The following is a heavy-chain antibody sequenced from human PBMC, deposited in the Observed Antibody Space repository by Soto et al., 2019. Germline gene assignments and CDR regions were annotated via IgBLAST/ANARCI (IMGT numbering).Heavy chain of an antibody. CDR1: GGTFSSYA. J-gene: IGHJ6*02. CDR2: IIPIFGTA. Sequence: GASVKVSCKASGGTFSSYAISWVRQAPGQGLEWMGGIIPIFGTANYAQKFQGRVTITADESTSTAYMELSSLRSEDTAVYYCARFHGVGATASYYYYGMDVWGQGTTVTVSS. CDR3: ARFHGVGATASYYYYGMDV. D-gene: IGHD1-26*01. V-gene: IGHV1-69*13.